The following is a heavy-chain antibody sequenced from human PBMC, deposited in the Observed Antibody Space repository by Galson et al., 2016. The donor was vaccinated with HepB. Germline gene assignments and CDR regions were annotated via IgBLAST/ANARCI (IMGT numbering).Heavy chain of an antibody. CDR3: AKANIIMVTLGIYLDT. CDR1: GFAFNTYA. D-gene: IGHD2/OR15-2a*01. Sequence: SLRLSCATSGFAFNTYAMNWVRQAPGKGLEWVAGVSGHAGSTYYADSVKGRFAISRDNSKNTLSLQMNGLRADDTAVYYCAKANIIMVTLGIYLDTWGPGTLVTVSS. J-gene: IGHJ5*02. CDR2: VSGHAGST. V-gene: IGHV3-23*01.